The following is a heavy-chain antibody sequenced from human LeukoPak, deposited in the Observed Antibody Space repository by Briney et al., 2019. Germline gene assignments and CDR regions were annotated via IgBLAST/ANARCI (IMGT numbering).Heavy chain of an antibody. CDR2: ISSSSSYI. J-gene: IGHJ6*02. V-gene: IGHV3-21*01. CDR3: ARDTEMATIGSYYYYGMDV. CDR1: GFTFSSYS. D-gene: IGHD5-24*01. Sequence: GGSLRLSCAASGFTFSSYSMNWVRQAPGKGLEWVSSISSSSSYIYYADSVKGRFTISRDNSKNTLYLQMNSLRAEDTAVYYCARDTEMATIGSYYYYGMDVWGQGTTVTVSS.